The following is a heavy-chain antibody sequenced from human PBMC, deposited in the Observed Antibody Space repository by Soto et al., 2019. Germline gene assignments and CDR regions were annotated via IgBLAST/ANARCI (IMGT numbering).Heavy chain of an antibody. CDR2: INHSGST. V-gene: IGHV4-34*01. D-gene: IGHD3-3*01. J-gene: IGHJ3*02. Sequence: SETLSLTCAVYGGSFSGYYWSWIRQPPGKGLEWIGEINHSGSTNYNPSLKSRVTISVDTSKNQFSLKLSSVTAADTAVYYCASQYYDFWSGFKGRDAFDIWGQGTMVS. CDR1: GGSFSGYY. CDR3: ASQYYDFWSGFKGRDAFDI.